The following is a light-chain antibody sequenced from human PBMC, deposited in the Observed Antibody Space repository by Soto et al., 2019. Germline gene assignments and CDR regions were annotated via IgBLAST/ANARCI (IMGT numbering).Light chain of an antibody. CDR2: AAS. CDR3: QQDYNLPLT. V-gene: IGKV3D-7*01. Sequence: EIVLTQSPATLSLSPGQRATLSCRASQRVRSNFLSWYQQKPGQAPRLLIYAASARATGFPARFSGSGSGTDFTLTISSLQPEDVAVYYCQQDYNLPLTFGGGTKVEIK. J-gene: IGKJ4*01. CDR1: QRVRSNF.